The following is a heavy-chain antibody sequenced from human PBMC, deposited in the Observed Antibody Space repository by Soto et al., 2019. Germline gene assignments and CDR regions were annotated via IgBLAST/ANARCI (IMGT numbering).Heavy chain of an antibody. J-gene: IGHJ4*02. V-gene: IGHV3-30*18. CDR3: AKVGLIAVVTAGFDY. CDR2: MSSDGRNE. D-gene: IGHD2-21*02. CDR1: GFTFSKYG. Sequence: QVQLVESGGGLVQPGRSLRLSCEGSGFTFSKYGMHWVRQAPGKGLEWVAVMSSDGRNEYYADSVKGRFTISRDNSNSTLYLQMSSLSPEDTAVYCCAKVGLIAVVTAGFDYWGQGTLVTVSS.